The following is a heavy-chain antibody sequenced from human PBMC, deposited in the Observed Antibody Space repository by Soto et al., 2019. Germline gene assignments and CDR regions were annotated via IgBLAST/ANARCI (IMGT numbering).Heavy chain of an antibody. J-gene: IGHJ4*01. V-gene: IGHV4-59*01. CDR2: IFHSGNA. CDR3: ARAQAPTLPCEY. CDR1: GGSMRNVY. Sequence: AETLSLTCTVSGGSMRNVYRTWIRQPPGKRLEWIGFIFHSGNAKYNPSLKSRVTISIDTSKSQFSLSLDSVTAADTAVYFCARAQAPTLPCEYLGLGTLVTVST. D-gene: IGHD2-15*01.